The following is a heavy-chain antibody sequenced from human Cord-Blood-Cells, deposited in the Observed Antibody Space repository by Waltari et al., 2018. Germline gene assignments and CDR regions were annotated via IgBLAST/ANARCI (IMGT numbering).Heavy chain of an antibody. CDR2: IIPIFGTA. CDR1: GGTFSSYA. V-gene: IGHV1-69*06. J-gene: IGHJ4*02. CDR3: ARMTVGATGWGYFDY. D-gene: IGHD1-26*01. Sequence: QVQLVQSGAEVKKPGSSVKVSCKASGGTFSSYAIRWVGQAPGQGLEWMGWIIPIFGTANYAQKCQARVTITADKSTSTAYMELSSLRSEDTAVYYCARMTVGATGWGYFDYWGQGTLVTVSS.